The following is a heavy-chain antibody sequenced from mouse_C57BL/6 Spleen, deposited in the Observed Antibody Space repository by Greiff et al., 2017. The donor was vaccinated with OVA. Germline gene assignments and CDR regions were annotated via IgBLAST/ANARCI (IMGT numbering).Heavy chain of an antibody. V-gene: IGHV1-81*01. CDR2: IYPRSGNT. J-gene: IGHJ4*01. D-gene: IGHD4-1*01. CDR3: ARGLTGTDYYAMDY. CDR1: GYTFTSYG. Sequence: QVQLKEPGAELARPGASVKLSCKASGYTFTSYGISWVKQRPGQGLEWIGEIYPRSGNTYYNEKFKGKATLTADKSSSTAYMELRSLTSEDSAVYVCARGLTGTDYYAMDYWGQGTSVTVSS.